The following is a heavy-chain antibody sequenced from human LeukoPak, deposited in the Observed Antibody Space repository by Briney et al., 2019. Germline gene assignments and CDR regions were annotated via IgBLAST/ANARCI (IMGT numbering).Heavy chain of an antibody. CDR2: IYTSGST. CDR1: GNSISSGDYY. D-gene: IGHD3-9*01. J-gene: IGHJ5*02. CDR3: ARHAREILTGYYHLILGAEFDP. Sequence: PSETLSLTCTVSGNSISSGDYYWSWIRQPAGKGLEWIGRIYTSGSTNYNPSLKSRITISGDTAKNEYSLKLSYVTAADTAVYYCARHAREILTGYYHLILGAEFDPWGQGTLVTVSS. V-gene: IGHV4-61*02.